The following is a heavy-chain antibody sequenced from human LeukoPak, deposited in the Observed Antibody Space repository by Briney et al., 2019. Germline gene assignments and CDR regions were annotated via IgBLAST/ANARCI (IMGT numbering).Heavy chain of an antibody. V-gene: IGHV1-24*01. CDR1: GYTFTGYY. D-gene: IGHD4-17*01. Sequence: ASVKVSCKASGYTFTGYYMHWVRQASGQGLEWMGGFDPEDGETIYAQKFQGRVTMTEDTSTDTAYMELSSLRSEDTAVYYCATDPIYGEGFGWYVGYWGQGTLVTVSS. J-gene: IGHJ4*02. CDR3: ATDPIYGEGFGWYVGY. CDR2: FDPEDGET.